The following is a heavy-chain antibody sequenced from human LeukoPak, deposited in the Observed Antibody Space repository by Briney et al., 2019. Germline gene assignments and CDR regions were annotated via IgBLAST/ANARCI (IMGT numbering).Heavy chain of an antibody. J-gene: IGHJ4*02. CDR1: GGSISSYY. D-gene: IGHD2/OR15-2a*01. CDR2: ISDIGST. V-gene: IGHV4-59*08. CDR3: AGHHPRNTVDF. Sequence: SETLSHTCTVSGGSISSYYWSWIRQPPGKGLEWIAYISDIGSTNYNPSLKSRVTISLDTSKNQFSLKLSSVTAADTAVYYCAGHHPRNTVDFWGQGTLVTVSS.